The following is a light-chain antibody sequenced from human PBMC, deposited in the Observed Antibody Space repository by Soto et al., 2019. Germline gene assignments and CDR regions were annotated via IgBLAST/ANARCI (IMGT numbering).Light chain of an antibody. CDR1: ESVSTN. J-gene: IGKJ1*01. Sequence: EIEMTPSPATLSLASGERSTPSRRASESVSTNLAWYQQKAGQAPRLLIYGASTRATGIPARFSGSGSGTEFTLTISGLQSEDFAVYYCQQYSIWRTFGQGTKVDIK. CDR2: GAS. V-gene: IGKV3-15*01. CDR3: QQYSIWRT.